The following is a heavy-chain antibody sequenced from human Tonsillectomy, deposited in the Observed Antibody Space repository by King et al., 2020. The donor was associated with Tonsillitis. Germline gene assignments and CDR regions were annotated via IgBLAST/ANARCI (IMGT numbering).Heavy chain of an antibody. V-gene: IGHV1-2*02. CDR1: GYRFSDYY. D-gene: IGHD3-22*01. CDR3: ARSHVVVTLDV. CDR2: VNPDSGGT. J-gene: IGHJ4*02. Sequence: QLVQSGAEVKNPGASVKVSCKASGYRFSDYYIHWVRQAPGQGLEWVGWVNPDSGGTRYAEQFQGRVTMTRDTSIKTAYVELSRLRSDDTAVYYCARSHVVVTLDVWGQGTLVTVSS.